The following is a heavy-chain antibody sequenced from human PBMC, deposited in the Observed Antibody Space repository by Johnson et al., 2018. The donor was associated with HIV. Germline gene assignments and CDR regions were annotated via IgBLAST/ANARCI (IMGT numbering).Heavy chain of an antibody. J-gene: IGHJ3*02. V-gene: IGHV3-9*01. D-gene: IGHD5-12*01. CDR3: ARLFDIGATIDAVDI. Sequence: DVQVVESGGGVVQPGGSLRLSCAASGFTFDDYAMHWVRQAPGKGLEWVSGISWNSGSIGYADSVKGRFTISRDNAKNSLYLQMNSLRSEDTALYYCARLFDIGATIDAVDIWGQGTMVTVSS. CDR1: GFTFDDYA. CDR2: ISWNSGSI.